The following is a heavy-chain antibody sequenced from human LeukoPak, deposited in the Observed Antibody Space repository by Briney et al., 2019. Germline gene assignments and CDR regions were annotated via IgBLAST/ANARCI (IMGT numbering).Heavy chain of an antibody. CDR1: GFTFSSYS. D-gene: IGHD6-13*01. V-gene: IGHV3-21*01. Sequence: KPGGSLRLSCAASGFTFSSYSMSWVRQAPGKGLEWVSSISSSSSYIYYADSVKGRFTISRDNAKNSLYLQMNSLRAEDTAVYYCANTAGHSWYNAFDIWGQGTMVTVSS. J-gene: IGHJ3*02. CDR2: ISSSSSYI. CDR3: ANTAGHSWYNAFDI.